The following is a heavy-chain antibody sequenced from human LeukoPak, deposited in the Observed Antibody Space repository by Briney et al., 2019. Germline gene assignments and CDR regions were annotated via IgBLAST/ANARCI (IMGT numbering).Heavy chain of an antibody. D-gene: IGHD3-10*01. V-gene: IGHV4-38-2*02. CDR3: ARGGYYGSGNDFRFDP. CDR1: GYSISSGYY. J-gene: IGHJ5*02. Sequence: SETLSLTCTVSGYSISSGYYWGWIRRPPGRGLEWIGIIYHSGNTSYNPSLRSRVTLSVDTSKKLFSLKLSSVAAADTAVYYCARGGYYGSGNDFRFDPWGQGTLVTVSS. CDR2: IYHSGNT.